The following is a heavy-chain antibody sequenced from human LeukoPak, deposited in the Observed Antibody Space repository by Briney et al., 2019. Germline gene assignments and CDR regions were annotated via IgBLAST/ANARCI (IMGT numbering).Heavy chain of an antibody. D-gene: IGHD3-22*01. Sequence: SETLSLTCTVSGGSISSYCWSWVRQPPGKGLEWSGYIYYSGSTNYNPSLKSRVTISVETSKNQFSLKLSSVTAADTAVYYCARLRDSSGYYVFDYWGQGTLVTVSS. CDR1: GGSISSYC. V-gene: IGHV4-59*01. CDR2: IYYSGST. J-gene: IGHJ4*02. CDR3: ARLRDSSGYYVFDY.